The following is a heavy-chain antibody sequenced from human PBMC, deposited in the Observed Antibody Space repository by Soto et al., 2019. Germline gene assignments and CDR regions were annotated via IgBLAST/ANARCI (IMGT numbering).Heavy chain of an antibody. CDR3: AKESSARGGGFDI. Sequence: ASVKVSCKASGYTFTGYYMHWVRQAPGQGLEWMGWINPNSGGTNYAQKFQGRVTMTRDTSISTAYMELSRLRSDDTAVYYCAKESSARGGGFDIWGQGTMVTVSS. V-gene: IGHV1-2*02. D-gene: IGHD6-19*01. J-gene: IGHJ3*02. CDR2: INPNSGGT. CDR1: GYTFTGYY.